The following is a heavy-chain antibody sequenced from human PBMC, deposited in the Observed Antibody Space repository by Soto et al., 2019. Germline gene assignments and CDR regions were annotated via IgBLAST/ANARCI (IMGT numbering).Heavy chain of an antibody. Sequence: ASVEVSCKASGNTFTSYDINWVRQATGHGLEWMGWINPNSGNIGYAQKFQGRVTMTRDTAIRTAYMEVSRLRSDDTAVYYCARGRASGSYYLLDYWGQGTLVTVSS. CDR2: INPNSGNI. V-gene: IGHV1-8*01. CDR1: GNTFTSYD. D-gene: IGHD3-10*01. CDR3: ARGRASGSYYLLDY. J-gene: IGHJ4*02.